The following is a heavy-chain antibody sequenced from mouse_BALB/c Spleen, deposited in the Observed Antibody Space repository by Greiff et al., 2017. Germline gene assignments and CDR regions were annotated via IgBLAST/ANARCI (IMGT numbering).Heavy chain of an antibody. Sequence: VQLQQSGAELVRPGALVKLSCKASGFNITDYYMHWVKQRPEQGLEWIGWIDPENGNTIYDPKFQGKASITADTSSNTAYLQLSSLTSEDTAVYYGARRGVRPDWYIDVWGEGTTVTVSS. CDR3: ARRGVRPDWYIDV. J-gene: IGHJ1*01. CDR2: IDPENGNT. D-gene: IGHD2-14*01. CDR1: GFNITDYY. V-gene: IGHV14-1*02.